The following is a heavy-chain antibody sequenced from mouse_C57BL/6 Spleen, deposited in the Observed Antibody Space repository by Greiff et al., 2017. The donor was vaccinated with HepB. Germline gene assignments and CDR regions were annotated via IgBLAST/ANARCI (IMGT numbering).Heavy chain of an antibody. Sequence: LVESGAELVMPGASVKLSCKASGYTFTSYWLHWVKQRPGQGLEWIGEIDPSDSYTNYNQKFKGKSTLTVDKSSSTAYMQLSSLTSEDSAVYYCARYGDLSSGPFDYWGQGTTLTVSS. D-gene: IGHD3-1*01. CDR2: IDPSDSYT. CDR1: GYTFTSYW. CDR3: ARYGDLSSGPFDY. J-gene: IGHJ2*01. V-gene: IGHV1-69*01.